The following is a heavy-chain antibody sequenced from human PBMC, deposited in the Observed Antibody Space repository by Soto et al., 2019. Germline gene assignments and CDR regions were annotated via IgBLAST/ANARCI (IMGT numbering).Heavy chain of an antibody. CDR1: GGSISSGGYY. J-gene: IGHJ5*02. D-gene: IGHD3-3*01. CDR3: ARTNDFTLWFDP. Sequence: PSETLSLTCAVSGGSISSGGYYWSWIRQPPGKGLEWIGYIYYSGSTNYNPSLKSRVTISVDTSKNQFSLKLSSVTAADTAVYYCARTNDFTLWFDPWGQGTLVTVSS. CDR2: IYYSGST. V-gene: IGHV4-61*08.